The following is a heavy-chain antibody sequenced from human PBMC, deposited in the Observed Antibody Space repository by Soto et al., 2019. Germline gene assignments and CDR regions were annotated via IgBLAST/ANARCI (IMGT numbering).Heavy chain of an antibody. D-gene: IGHD2-21*01. V-gene: IGHV1-46*01. Sequence: ASVKVSCKASGYSFTNFHIHWVRQAPGQGLEWMGMIDPSDGITKDAQRLQGRVTITRDTSASTAYMELSSLRSEDTAVYYCASRAAYCGGDCYRDDAFDIWGQGTMVTVSS. CDR3: ASRAAYCGGDCYRDDAFDI. J-gene: IGHJ3*02. CDR1: GYSFTNFH. CDR2: IDPSDGIT.